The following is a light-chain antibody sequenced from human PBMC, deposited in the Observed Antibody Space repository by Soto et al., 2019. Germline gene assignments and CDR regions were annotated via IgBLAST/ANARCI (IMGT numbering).Light chain of an antibody. Sequence: EIVLTQSPGTLSLSPGERATLFCRASQSVSSNFLAWYQQKPGQAPRLLIYNASRRAAGIPDRFSGSGSGTDFTLIISRLEPEDFAVYYCQQYSTSSPRYTFGQGTKLEIK. CDR2: NAS. CDR1: QSVSSNF. J-gene: IGKJ2*01. CDR3: QQYSTSSPRYT. V-gene: IGKV3-20*01.